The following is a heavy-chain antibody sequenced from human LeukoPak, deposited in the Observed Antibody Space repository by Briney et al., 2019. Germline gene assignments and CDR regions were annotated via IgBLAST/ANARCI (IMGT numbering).Heavy chain of an antibody. D-gene: IGHD6-13*01. J-gene: IGHJ4*02. CDR3: AKDTRDREAAASRGYYFDC. Sequence: GGSLRLSCAASGFTFSSYAMNWVRQAPGKGLEWVSVIHDNGGRTYYADSVKGRFTISRDNSKNTLYLQMNSLRAEDTALYYCAKDTRDREAAASRGYYFDCWGQGTLVSVSS. CDR1: GFTFSSYA. CDR2: IHDNGGRT. V-gene: IGHV3-23*01.